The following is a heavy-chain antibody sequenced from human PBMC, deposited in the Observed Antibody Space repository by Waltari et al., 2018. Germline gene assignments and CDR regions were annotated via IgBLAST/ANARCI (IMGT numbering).Heavy chain of an antibody. CDR1: GGSIRTYY. CDR2: INTGGNT. Sequence: QVQLQESGPGLVKTSETLSLTCTVSGGSIRTYYWTWLRQPAGKGLEWIGRINTGGNTNHNPSLKSRVTMSVDTSKNQFSLTLSSVTAADTAVYYCAREVGGSRWFDPWGQGTLVTVSS. D-gene: IGHD3-16*01. V-gene: IGHV4-4*07. CDR3: AREVGGSRWFDP. J-gene: IGHJ5*02.